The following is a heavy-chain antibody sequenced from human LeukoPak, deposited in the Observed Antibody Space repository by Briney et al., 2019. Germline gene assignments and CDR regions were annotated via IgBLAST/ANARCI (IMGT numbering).Heavy chain of an antibody. Sequence: PGGSLRLSCAASGFSFNAHWMNWVRQAPGKGLEWLANINPDGSNRFYVESVKGRFTISRDNAKNSVYLQMTSLTVEDTAIYYCARDLSSGWLTADYWGQGTLVTVSS. CDR3: ARDLSSGWLTADY. V-gene: IGHV3-7*03. D-gene: IGHD6-19*01. CDR2: INPDGSNR. J-gene: IGHJ4*02. CDR1: GFSFNAHW.